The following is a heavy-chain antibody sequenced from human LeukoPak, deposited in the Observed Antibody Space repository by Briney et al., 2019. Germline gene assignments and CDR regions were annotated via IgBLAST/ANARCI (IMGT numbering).Heavy chain of an antibody. V-gene: IGHV4-31*03. D-gene: IGHD3-10*01. Sequence: SETLSLTCTVSGDSIFSASYYWGWLRQPPGKSLEWIGFIYYSGNTYYSSSLRSRISISIDTSNNQSSLSLSSVTVADTAVYYCAREGTAHAFDIWGRGTMVTVSS. CDR2: IYYSGNT. CDR3: AREGTAHAFDI. J-gene: IGHJ3*02. CDR1: GDSIFSASYY.